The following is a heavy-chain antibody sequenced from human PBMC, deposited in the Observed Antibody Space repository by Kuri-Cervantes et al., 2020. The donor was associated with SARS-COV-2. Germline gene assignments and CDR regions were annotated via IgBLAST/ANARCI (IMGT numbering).Heavy chain of an antibody. CDR2: ISYDGSNK. D-gene: IGHD2-15*01. CDR3: VKDREGIVVVVAATFDY. CDR1: GGSISSSS. Sequence: GGSLRLSCTVSGGSISSSSYYWGWIRQPPGKGLEWVAVISYDGSNKYYADSVKGRFTISRDNSKNTLYLQMSSLRAEDTAVYYCVKDREGIVVVVAATFDYWGQGTLVTVSS. J-gene: IGHJ4*02. V-gene: IGHV3-30*14.